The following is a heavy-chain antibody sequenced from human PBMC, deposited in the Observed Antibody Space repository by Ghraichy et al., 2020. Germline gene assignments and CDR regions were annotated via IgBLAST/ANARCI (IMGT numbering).Heavy chain of an antibody. V-gene: IGHV3-7*03. Sequence: GGSLRLSCVASGFTFNNYWMSWVRQAPGKGLEWVADIKKDGSKEYFAASLRGRFTFSRDNSKKSLFLQMNGLRAEDTAIYYCARRAVITITRLFDYWGQGTLVAVS. CDR2: IKKDGSKE. J-gene: IGHJ4*02. D-gene: IGHD4-11*01. CDR3: ARRAVITITRLFDY. CDR1: GFTFNNYW.